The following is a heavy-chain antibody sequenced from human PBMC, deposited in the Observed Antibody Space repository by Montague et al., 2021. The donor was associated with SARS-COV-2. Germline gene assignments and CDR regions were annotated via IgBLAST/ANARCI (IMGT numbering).Heavy chain of an antibody. Sequence: SLRLSRAASGFTISSYWLSWVRQAPGKGLEWVANIRQDGSDHYYLDSXXGLFTIFRDNAKNSLYLQMNRLPAEDTGVYYCTRDRDYGDYLNWFNPWGQGTLVTVSS. CDR3: TRDRDYGDYLNWFNP. V-gene: IGHV3-7*01. CDR2: IRQDGSDH. J-gene: IGHJ5*02. CDR1: GFTISSYW. D-gene: IGHD4-17*01.